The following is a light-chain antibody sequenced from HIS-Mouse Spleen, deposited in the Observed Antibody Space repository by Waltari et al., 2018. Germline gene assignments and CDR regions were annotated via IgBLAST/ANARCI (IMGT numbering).Light chain of an antibody. J-gene: IGKJ2*01. CDR2: WAS. CDR1: QSVLYSSNNKNY. V-gene: IGKV4-1*01. CDR3: QQYYSTPRT. Sequence: DIVMTQSPDSLAVSLGERATINCKSSQSVLYSSNNKNYLAWYQQKPGQPPKLLIYWASTRESGVPDRFSGSGSGTDLTLTISSLQAEDVAVYYCQQYYSTPRTFGQGTKLEIK.